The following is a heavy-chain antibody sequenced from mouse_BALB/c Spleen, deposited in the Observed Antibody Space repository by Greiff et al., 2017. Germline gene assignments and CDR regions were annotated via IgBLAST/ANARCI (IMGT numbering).Heavy chain of an antibody. Sequence: EVKLVESGGGLVQPGGSLRLSCATSGFTFTDYYMSWVRQPPGKALEWLGFIRNKANGYTTEYSASVKGRFTISRDNSQSILYLQMNTLRAEDSATYYCAREGTMITTGAMDYWGQGTSVTVSS. CDR3: AREGTMITTGAMDY. V-gene: IGHV7-3*02. CDR2: IRNKANGYTT. D-gene: IGHD2-4*01. CDR1: GFTFTDYY. J-gene: IGHJ4*01.